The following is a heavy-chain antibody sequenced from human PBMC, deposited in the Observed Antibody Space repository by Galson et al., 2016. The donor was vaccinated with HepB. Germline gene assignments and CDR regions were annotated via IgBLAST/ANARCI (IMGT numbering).Heavy chain of an antibody. CDR2: IYQSGYT. Sequence: TLSLTCAVSGGSIDSGGYSWSWIRQPPGKGLEWIGCIYQSGYTYYNPSLKSRVTISLDTSMNQFSLDVSSVTAADTAVYYCARNSVLRSYNQYAHMDVWGKGTTVTVSS. V-gene: IGHV4-30-2*01. CDR1: GGSIDSGGYS. D-gene: IGHD5-24*01. J-gene: IGHJ6*03. CDR3: ARNSVLRSYNQYAHMDV.